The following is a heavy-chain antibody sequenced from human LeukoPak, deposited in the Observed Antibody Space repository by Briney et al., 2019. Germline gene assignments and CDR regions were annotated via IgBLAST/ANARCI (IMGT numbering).Heavy chain of an antibody. V-gene: IGHV1-18*01. CDR1: GYTFTSYG. D-gene: IGHD6-13*01. Sequence: ASVKVSCKASGYTFTSYGISWVRQAPGQGLEWMGWISAYNGNTNYAQKLQGRVTMTTDTFTSTAYMELRSLRSDDTAVYYCARDYSSSWYGYYYYYMDVWGKGTTVTVSS. CDR2: ISAYNGNT. CDR3: ARDYSSSWYGYYYYYMDV. J-gene: IGHJ6*03.